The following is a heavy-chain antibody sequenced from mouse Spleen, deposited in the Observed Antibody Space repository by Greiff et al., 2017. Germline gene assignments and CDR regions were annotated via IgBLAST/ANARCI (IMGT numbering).Heavy chain of an antibody. CDR3: ARSRSFDY. Sequence: EVMLVESGGGLVQPGGSRKLSCAASGFTFSSFGMHWVRQAPEKGLEWVAYISSGSSTIYYADTVKGRFTISRDNPKNTLFLQMTSLRSEDTAMYYCARSRSFDYWGQGTTLTVSS. CDR2: ISSGSSTI. CDR1: GFTFSSFG. V-gene: IGHV5-17*02. J-gene: IGHJ2*01.